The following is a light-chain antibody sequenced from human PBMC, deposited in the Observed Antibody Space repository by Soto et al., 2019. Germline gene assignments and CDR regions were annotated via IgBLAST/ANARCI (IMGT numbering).Light chain of an antibody. Sequence: DIQMTQSPSTLSASVGDRVTITCRASQSISSWLAWYQQKPGKAHKLLIYKASSLESGVPSRFSGGGSGTEFTLTISSLQPDDFATYYCQQYNSSPTFGQGTKVEIK. CDR2: KAS. CDR1: QSISSW. CDR3: QQYNSSPT. V-gene: IGKV1-5*03. J-gene: IGKJ1*01.